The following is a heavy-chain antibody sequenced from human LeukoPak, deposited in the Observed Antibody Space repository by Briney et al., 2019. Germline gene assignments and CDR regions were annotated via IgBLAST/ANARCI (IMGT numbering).Heavy chain of an antibody. D-gene: IGHD5-12*01. V-gene: IGHV4-4*07. CDR3: ARTGDQSYSGYINP. CDR1: GGSISNYF. Sequence: KSSETLSLTCTVSGGSISNYFWSWIRQPAGKGLEWLGRIYSSGNTNYNPSLKSRVTMSVDTSKNQFSLKLSSVTAADTAVYYCARTGDQSYSGYINPWGQGTLVTVSS. CDR2: IYSSGNT. J-gene: IGHJ5*02.